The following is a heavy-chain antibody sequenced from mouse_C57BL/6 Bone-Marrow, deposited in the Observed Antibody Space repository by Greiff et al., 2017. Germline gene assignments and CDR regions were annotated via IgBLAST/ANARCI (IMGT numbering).Heavy chain of an antibody. CDR1: GFTFTAYY. D-gene: IGHD2-3*01. CDR2: IRNKANGYTT. Sequence: EVMLVESGGGLVQPGGSLSLSCAASGFTFTAYYMSWVRQPPGKALEWLGFIRNKANGYTTEYSASVKGRFTISRDNSQSILYLQMNALRAEDSATYYCARYPGLDGYFWFAYWGQGTLVTVSA. CDR3: ARYPGLDGYFWFAY. V-gene: IGHV7-3*01. J-gene: IGHJ3*01.